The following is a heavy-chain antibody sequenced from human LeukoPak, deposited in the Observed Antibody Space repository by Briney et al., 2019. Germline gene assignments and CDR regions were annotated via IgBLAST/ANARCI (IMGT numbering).Heavy chain of an antibody. Sequence: LSLTCTVSGGSISSYYWSWIRQPPGKGLEWVSGISSNSENRGYAESVKGRFTISRDNAKNSQYLQMSSLRAEVTAVYYCARDLGGSGSSDYWGQGTLVTVSS. V-gene: IGHV3-11*06. CDR1: GGSISSYY. D-gene: IGHD3-10*01. CDR3: ARDLGGSGSSDY. J-gene: IGHJ4*02. CDR2: ISSNSENR.